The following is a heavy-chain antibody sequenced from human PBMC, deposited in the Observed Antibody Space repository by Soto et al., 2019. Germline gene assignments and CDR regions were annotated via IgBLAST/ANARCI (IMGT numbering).Heavy chain of an antibody. CDR3: AFSIAARPHYYYYMDV. Sequence: PSETLSLTCTVSGGSISSYYWSWIRQPPGKGLEWIGYIYYSGSTYYNPSLKSRVTISIDTSKNQFSLKLTSVTAADTAVYYCAFSIAARPHYYYYMDVWGKGTTVTVSS. CDR2: IYYSGST. CDR1: GGSISSYY. J-gene: IGHJ6*03. D-gene: IGHD6-6*01. V-gene: IGHV4-59*04.